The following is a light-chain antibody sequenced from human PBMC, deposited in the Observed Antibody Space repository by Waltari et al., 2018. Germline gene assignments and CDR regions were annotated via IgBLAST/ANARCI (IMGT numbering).Light chain of an antibody. CDR2: DTD. V-gene: IGLV1-40*01. Sequence: QSVLTQPPSLSGAPGQRVTFSCTGISSNSGPGYYVPWYQQLPGTAPKLLIYDTDNRPSGVPDRFSGSKSGTSASLAITGLQAEDEADYYCQSYDTTLRGSIFGGGTKLTVL. J-gene: IGLJ2*01. CDR1: SSNSGPGYY. CDR3: QSYDTTLRGSI.